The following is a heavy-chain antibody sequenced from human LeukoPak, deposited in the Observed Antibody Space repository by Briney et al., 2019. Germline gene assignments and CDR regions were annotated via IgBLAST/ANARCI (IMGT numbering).Heavy chain of an antibody. CDR1: GYTFTGYY. D-gene: IGHD2-2*02. CDR3: AREDIVVVPAAILYYYYGMGV. Sequence: GASVKVSCKASGYTFTGYYMHWVRQAPGQGLEWMGWINPNSGGTNYAQKFQGRVTMTRDTSISTAYMELSRLRSDDTAVYYCAREDIVVVPAAILYYYYGMGVWGQGTTVTVSS. J-gene: IGHJ6*02. CDR2: INPNSGGT. V-gene: IGHV1-2*02.